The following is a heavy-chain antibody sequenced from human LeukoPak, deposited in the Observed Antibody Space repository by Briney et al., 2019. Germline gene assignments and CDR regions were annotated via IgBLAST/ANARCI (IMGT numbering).Heavy chain of an antibody. J-gene: IGHJ5*02. Sequence: GASVKVSCKASGGTFTSYAISWVRQAPGQGLEWMGGIIPIFGTANYAQKFQGRVTTTTDESTSTAYMELSSLRSEDTAVYYCARSDHLPNWFDPWGQGTLVTVSS. CDR1: GGTFTSYA. CDR3: ARSDHLPNWFDP. CDR2: IIPIFGTA. V-gene: IGHV1-69*05.